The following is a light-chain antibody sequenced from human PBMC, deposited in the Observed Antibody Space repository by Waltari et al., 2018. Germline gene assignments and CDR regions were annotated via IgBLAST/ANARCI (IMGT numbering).Light chain of an antibody. Sequence: EIVLTQSPATLSLSPGERATLSCGASQSVASNYLAWYQQKPGLAPRLLIYAASSRATGIPARFSGSGSGTDFTLTISRLEPEDFAVYFCQQYAGSPWTFGQGTKVEIK. CDR2: AAS. J-gene: IGKJ1*01. CDR1: QSVASNY. V-gene: IGKV3D-20*01. CDR3: QQYAGSPWT.